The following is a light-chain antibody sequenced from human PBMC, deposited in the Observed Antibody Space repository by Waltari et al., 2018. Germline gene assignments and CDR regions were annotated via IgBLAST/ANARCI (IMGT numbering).Light chain of an antibody. Sequence: QSVLTQPPSASGTPGPRVTNSCSGSSSNIGSKPANSYHHLPGTAPKLLIYGNNQRPSGVPDRFSGSKSGTSASLAISGLQSEDEADYYCATWDDSLNAWMFGGGTKLTAL. V-gene: IGLV1-44*01. CDR2: GNN. CDR1: SSNIGSKP. J-gene: IGLJ3*02. CDR3: ATWDDSLNAWM.